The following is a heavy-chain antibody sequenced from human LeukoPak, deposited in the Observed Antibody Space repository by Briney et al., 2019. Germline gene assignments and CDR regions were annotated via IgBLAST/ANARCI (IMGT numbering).Heavy chain of an antibody. D-gene: IGHD3-9*01. Sequence: PGGSLRLSCAASGFTFSSYGMSWVRQAPGKGLEWVSAISGSGGSTYYADSVKGRFTISRDNSKNTLYLQMNSLRAEDTAVYYCAKVNTYYDILTGYYWGSLYYYYMDVWGKGTTVTISS. CDR1: GFTFSSYG. V-gene: IGHV3-23*01. CDR3: AKVNTYYDILTGYYWGSLYYYYMDV. J-gene: IGHJ6*03. CDR2: ISGSGGST.